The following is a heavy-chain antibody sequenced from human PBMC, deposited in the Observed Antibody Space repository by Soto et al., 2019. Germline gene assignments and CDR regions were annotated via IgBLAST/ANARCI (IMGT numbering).Heavy chain of an antibody. V-gene: IGHV2-5*01. D-gene: IGHD3-22*01. CDR3: AHRASYYYSSGYRLFDY. J-gene: IGHJ4*02. CDR2: IYWNDDK. CDR1: GFSLSTSGVG. Sequence: QITLKESGPTLVKPTQTLTLTCTFSGFSLSTSGVGVGWIRQPPGKALEWLALIYWNDDKRYSPSLKSRLTITKDTSKNQVVLTMTNMGPVDTATYYCAHRASYYYSSGYRLFDYWGQGTLVTVSP.